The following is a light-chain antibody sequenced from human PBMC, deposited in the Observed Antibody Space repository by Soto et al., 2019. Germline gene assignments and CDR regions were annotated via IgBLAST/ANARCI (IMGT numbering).Light chain of an antibody. V-gene: IGKV3-20*01. CDR1: QSVSSSY. Sequence: EIVLTQSPGILSLSPGERATLSCRASQSVSSSYLAWYQQKPGQAPRLLIYGASSRATGIPDRFSGSGFGADCTLAIRRREPEDFALYYCQHYSRPPRSWTFGQGTKVEIK. CDR3: QHYSRPPRSWT. J-gene: IGKJ1*01. CDR2: GAS.